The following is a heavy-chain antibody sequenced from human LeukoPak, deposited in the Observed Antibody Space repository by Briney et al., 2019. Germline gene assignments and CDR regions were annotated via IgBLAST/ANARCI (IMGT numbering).Heavy chain of an antibody. V-gene: IGHV3-30*01. CDR1: GFTFSSYA. CDR3: ARDLGFASGAAAAPDV. Sequence: GGSLRLSCAASGFTFSSYAMLWVRQAPGKGLEWVAVISYDGSNKYYADSVKGRFTISRDNSKNTLYLQMNSLRAEDTAVYYCARDLGFASGAAAAPDVWGKGTTVTVSS. CDR2: ISYDGSNK. J-gene: IGHJ6*04. D-gene: IGHD6-13*01.